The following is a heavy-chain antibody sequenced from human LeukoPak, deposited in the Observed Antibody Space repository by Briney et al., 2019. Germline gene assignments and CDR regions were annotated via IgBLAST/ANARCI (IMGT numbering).Heavy chain of an antibody. CDR2: IRSTAYGATT. D-gene: IGHD6-13*01. V-gene: IGHV3-49*04. CDR1: GFIFGDYA. Sequence: GGSLRLSCTASGFIFGDYAMSWVRQAPEKGLEWVAFIRSTAYGATTEYAASVKDRFTISRDDSKRIAYLQMNSLKTDDTAVHYCTRGVYQLLYFDYWGQGALVTVSS. J-gene: IGHJ4*02. CDR3: TRGVYQLLYFDY.